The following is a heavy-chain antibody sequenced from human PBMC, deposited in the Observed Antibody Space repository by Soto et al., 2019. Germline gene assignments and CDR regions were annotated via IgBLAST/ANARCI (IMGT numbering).Heavy chain of an antibody. CDR2: IKHDGSDK. V-gene: IGHV3-7*01. D-gene: IGHD3-10*01. J-gene: IGHJ4*02. Sequence: GGSLRLSCAASGFTFSSNWMSWIRQAPGKGLELLANIKHDGSDKYYVDSVKGRFTISRDNAMNSLYLQMNSLRADDTAVYFCAIGSEEWFGELWHWGQGTLVTVSS. CDR3: AIGSEEWFGELWH. CDR1: GFTFSSNW.